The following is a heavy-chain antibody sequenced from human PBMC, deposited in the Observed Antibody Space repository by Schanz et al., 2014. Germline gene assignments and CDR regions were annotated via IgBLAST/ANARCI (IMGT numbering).Heavy chain of an antibody. CDR3: ARAGQDFEYSSLSPIWYFDL. J-gene: IGHJ2*01. CDR2: INPDSGGT. Sequence: QVQLVQSGGEVKTPGASVKVSCKASGYTLTAYYMHWVRQAPGQGLEWMGWINPDSGGTNYAQKFQGRVTMTRDMSINTAYMELSRLRSDDTAVYYCARAGQDFEYSSLSPIWYFDLWGRGTLVTVSS. V-gene: IGHV1-2*02. D-gene: IGHD6-6*01. CDR1: GYTLTAYY.